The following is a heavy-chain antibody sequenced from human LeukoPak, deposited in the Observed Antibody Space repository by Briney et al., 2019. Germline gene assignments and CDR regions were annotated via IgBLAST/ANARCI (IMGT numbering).Heavy chain of an antibody. V-gene: IGHV3-21*01. CDR1: GFTFSAYD. CDR3: AKARFRIQLWFLY. CDR2: ISSSSSYI. Sequence: GGSLRLSCAASGFTFSAYDMNWVRQTPGKGLEWVSFISSSSSYIYYADSVKGRFTISRDNAKNSLYLQMNSLRAEDTAVYYCAKARFRIQLWFLYWGQGTLVTVSS. J-gene: IGHJ4*02. D-gene: IGHD5-18*01.